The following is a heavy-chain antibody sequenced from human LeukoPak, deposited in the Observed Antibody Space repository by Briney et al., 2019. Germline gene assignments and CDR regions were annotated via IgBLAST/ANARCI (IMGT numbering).Heavy chain of an antibody. CDR1: GSTFSNYA. D-gene: IGHD6-19*01. CDR3: AKGIYSSGWSYFDY. CDR2: LSGSGITT. J-gene: IGHJ4*01. V-gene: IGHV3-23*01. Sequence: QSGGSLKLSCAASGSTFSNYAVTWVRQAPGKGLEWVSTLSGSGITTYYADSVKGRFTISRDNSKNTLYPQMNSLRAEDTAVYYCAKGIYSSGWSYFDYWGHGTLVTVSS.